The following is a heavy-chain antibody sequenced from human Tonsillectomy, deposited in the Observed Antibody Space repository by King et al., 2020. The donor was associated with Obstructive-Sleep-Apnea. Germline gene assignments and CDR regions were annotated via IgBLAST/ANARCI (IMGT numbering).Heavy chain of an antibody. V-gene: IGHV3-33*06. CDR2: VWYDGSNN. Sequence: VQLVESGGGVVQPGRSLRLSCAASGFTFSSYGMHWVRQAPGKGLESVAVVWYDGSNNYYADSVKGRFTISRDNSKNTLYLQMNSLRAEDTAVYYCAKVLAAATYYYYYGMDVWGQGTTVTVSS. J-gene: IGHJ6*02. CDR1: GFTFSSYG. CDR3: AKVLAAATYYYYYGMDV. D-gene: IGHD2-15*01.